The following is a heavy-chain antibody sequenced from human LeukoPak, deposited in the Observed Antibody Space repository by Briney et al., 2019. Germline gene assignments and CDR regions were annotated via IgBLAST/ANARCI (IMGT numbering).Heavy chain of an antibody. CDR2: IIPIFGAA. J-gene: IGHJ4*02. CDR1: GGTFSSYA. V-gene: IGHV1-69*13. CDR3: ARGYSNNFYGFDH. Sequence: GASVKVSCKASGGTFSSYAISWVRQAPGQGLEWMGGIIPIFGAANYAQKFQGRVTVTADESTSTLYMEVSSLRSEDTAVYYCARGYSNNFYGFDHWGQGILVTVTS. D-gene: IGHD5-12*01.